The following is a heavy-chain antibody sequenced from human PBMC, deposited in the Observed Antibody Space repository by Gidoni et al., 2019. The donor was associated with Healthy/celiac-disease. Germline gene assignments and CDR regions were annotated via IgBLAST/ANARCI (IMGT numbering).Heavy chain of an antibody. CDR3: AKLESYDSIDY. D-gene: IGHD3-10*01. CDR2: ISGSDGST. V-gene: IGHV3-23*01. J-gene: IGHJ4*02. CDR1: GFTFSTDA. Sequence: EVQLLVSGGGLVQPGGSLTLSCAASGFTFSTDAMGWVRQAPGKGLKWFSAISGSDGSTYYADSVKGRFTISRDNSKNTLYLQMNSLRAEDTAVYYCAKLESYDSIDYWGQGTLVTVSS.